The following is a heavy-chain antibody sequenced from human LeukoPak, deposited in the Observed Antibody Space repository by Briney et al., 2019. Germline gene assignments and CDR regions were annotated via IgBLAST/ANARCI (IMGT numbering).Heavy chain of an antibody. CDR2: ISSSSSYI. Sequence: GGSLRLSCAASGFTFSSYSMNWVRQAPGKGLEWVSSISSSSSYIYYADSVKGRFTIPRDNAKNSLYLQMNSLRAEDTAVYYCARDLYYYDSSAHGGDYYYMDVWGKGTTVTVSS. D-gene: IGHD3-22*01. CDR1: GFTFSSYS. J-gene: IGHJ6*03. CDR3: ARDLYYYDSSAHGGDYYYMDV. V-gene: IGHV3-21*01.